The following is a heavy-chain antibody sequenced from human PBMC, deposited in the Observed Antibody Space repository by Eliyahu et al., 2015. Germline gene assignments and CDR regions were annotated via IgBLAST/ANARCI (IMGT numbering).Heavy chain of an antibody. J-gene: IGHJ4*02. CDR3: ARDVLHDGAFDY. D-gene: IGHD1-26*01. CDR1: GYNFTGHF. Sequence: QVQLVQSGTEVKTPGASLRVSXXTSGYNFTGHFXPWVRQAPGQGLXGMGWINPNSGDSKFAQKFQGRVTLTRDTSIRTTYMDVSRLVSDDTAVYYCARDVLHDGAFDYWGQGTLVTVSS. V-gene: IGHV1-2*02. CDR2: INPNSGDS.